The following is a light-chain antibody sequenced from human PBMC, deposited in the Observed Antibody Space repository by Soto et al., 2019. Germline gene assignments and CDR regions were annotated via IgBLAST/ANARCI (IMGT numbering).Light chain of an antibody. Sequence: EIVMTQSPGTLSLSPGERATLSWRASQSVSSSYLAWYQQKPGQAPRLLIYGASSRATGIPDRFSGSGSGTDVTLTISRLQPEDGAVYYCQQYGSSSWTFGQGTKVDIK. V-gene: IGKV3-20*01. CDR3: QQYGSSSWT. CDR1: QSVSSSY. CDR2: GAS. J-gene: IGKJ1*01.